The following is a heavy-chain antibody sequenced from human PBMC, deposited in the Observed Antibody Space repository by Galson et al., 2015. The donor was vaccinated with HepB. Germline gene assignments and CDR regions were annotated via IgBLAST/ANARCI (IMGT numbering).Heavy chain of an antibody. J-gene: IGHJ4*02. D-gene: IGHD6-6*01. Sequence: SLRLSCAASGFTFSSYGMHWVRQAPGKGLEWVAVIWYDGSNKYYADSVKGRFTISRDNSKNTLYLQMNSLRAEDTAVYYCAREYSSSSAYFDYWGQGTLVTVSS. V-gene: IGHV3-33*01. CDR2: IWYDGSNK. CDR1: GFTFSSYG. CDR3: AREYSSSSAYFDY.